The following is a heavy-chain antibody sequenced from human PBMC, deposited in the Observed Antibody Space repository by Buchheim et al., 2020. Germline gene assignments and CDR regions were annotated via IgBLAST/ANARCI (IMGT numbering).Heavy chain of an antibody. CDR1: GFTLSDYY. CDR2: ITSGSTNT. V-gene: IGHV3-11*06. J-gene: IGHJ4*02. CDR3: AREVSYSSSRPFDT. D-gene: IGHD6-13*01. Sequence: QVQLMESGGGLVKPGGSLRLSCAASGFTLSDYYMNWIRQAPGKGLEWVSYITSGSTNTKYADSVKGRFTISRDDAKKTLFLQLNSLRVEDTAVYYCAREVSYSSSRPFDTWGQGTL.